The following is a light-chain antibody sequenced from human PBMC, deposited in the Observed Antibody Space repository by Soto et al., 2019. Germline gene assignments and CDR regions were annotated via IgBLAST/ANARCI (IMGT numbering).Light chain of an antibody. J-gene: IGLJ2*01. CDR1: SSDVGGYKY. CDR3: SSYTSTTPHVV. CDR2: EVT. V-gene: IGLV2-14*03. Sequence: QSALTQPASVSGSPGQSITISCTGTSSDVGGYKYVSWYQQHPGNAPKLMIYEVTNRPSGVSNRFSGSKSGNTASLTISGLRAEDEDDYYCSSYTSTTPHVVFGGGTKLTVL.